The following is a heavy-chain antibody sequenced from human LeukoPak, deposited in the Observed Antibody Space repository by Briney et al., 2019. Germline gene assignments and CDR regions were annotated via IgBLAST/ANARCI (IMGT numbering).Heavy chain of an antibody. D-gene: IGHD5-24*01. CDR2: ISGSGGST. V-gene: IGHV3-23*01. CDR1: GFTFSSYA. CDR3: AKVGDGYNLRTKIFDY. J-gene: IGHJ4*02. Sequence: GGSLRLSCAASGFTFSSYAMSWVRQAPGKGLEWVSAISGSGGSTYYADSVKGRFTISRDNSKNTLYLQMNSLRAEDTAVYYCAKVGDGYNLRTKIFDYWGQGTLLTVSS.